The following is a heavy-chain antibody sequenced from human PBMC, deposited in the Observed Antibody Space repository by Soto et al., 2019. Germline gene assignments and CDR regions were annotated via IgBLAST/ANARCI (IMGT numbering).Heavy chain of an antibody. Sequence: QVQLVQSGAEVKKPGASVKVSCKASGYTFTGYYMHWVRQAPGQGLEWMGWINPNSGGTNYAQKFQGWVTMTRDTSISTAYMELSRLRSDDTAVYYCARGARLLGATLNTLVYWGQGTLVTVSS. CDR1: GYTFTGYY. CDR2: INPNSGGT. V-gene: IGHV1-2*04. CDR3: ARGARLLGATLNTLVY. J-gene: IGHJ4*02. D-gene: IGHD1-26*01.